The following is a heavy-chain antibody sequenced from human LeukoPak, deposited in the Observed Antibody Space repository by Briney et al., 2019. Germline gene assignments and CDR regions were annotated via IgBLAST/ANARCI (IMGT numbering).Heavy chain of an antibody. CDR2: IKPDGTTK. Sequence: GGSLRLSCAASGFPFSSYSMTWVRQAPGKGLEWVANIKPDGTTKFYVDSVKGRFTISRDNALNSLYLQMNSLRAEDTAIYYCAKSIPYGTTWYGRSDYWGQGTLVTVSS. CDR3: AKSIPYGTTWYGRSDY. CDR1: GFPFSSYS. D-gene: IGHD6-13*01. V-gene: IGHV3-7*03. J-gene: IGHJ4*02.